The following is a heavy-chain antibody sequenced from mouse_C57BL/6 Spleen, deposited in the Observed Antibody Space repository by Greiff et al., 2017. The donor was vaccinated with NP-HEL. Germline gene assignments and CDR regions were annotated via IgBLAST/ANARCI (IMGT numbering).Heavy chain of an antibody. Sequence: QVQLQQSGAELVKPGASVKISCKASGYAFSSYWMNWVKQRPGKGLEWIGQIYPGDGDTNYNGKFKGKATLTADKSSSTAYMQLSSLTSEDSAVYFCARRLYYYGSSGYFDYWGQGTTLTVSS. V-gene: IGHV1-80*01. CDR2: IYPGDGDT. D-gene: IGHD1-1*01. J-gene: IGHJ2*01. CDR3: ARRLYYYGSSGYFDY. CDR1: GYAFSSYW.